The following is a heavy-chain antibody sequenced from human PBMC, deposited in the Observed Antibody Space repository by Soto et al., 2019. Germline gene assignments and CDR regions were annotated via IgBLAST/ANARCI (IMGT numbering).Heavy chain of an antibody. V-gene: IGHV1-24*01. Sequence: ASVKVSCKVSGYTLTELSMHWVRQAPGKGLEWMGGFDPEDGETIYAQKFQGRVTMTEDTSTDTAYMELSSLRSEDTAVYYCATDFMYYYDSSGLAVDSWGQGTLATVSS. CDR3: ATDFMYYYDSSGLAVDS. J-gene: IGHJ4*02. CDR1: GYTLTELS. CDR2: FDPEDGET. D-gene: IGHD3-22*01.